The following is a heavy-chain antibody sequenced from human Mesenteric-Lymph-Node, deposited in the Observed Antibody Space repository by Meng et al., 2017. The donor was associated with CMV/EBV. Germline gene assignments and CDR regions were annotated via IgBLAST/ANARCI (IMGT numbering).Heavy chain of an antibody. J-gene: IGHJ4*02. CDR2: INPNSGII. CDR1: GYTFFAYN. CDR3: AKDMVPAAQGDFDY. V-gene: IGHV1-2*02. D-gene: IGHD2-2*01. Sequence: ASVKVSCKASGYTFFAYNMHWVREAPGQGLEWMGWINPNSGIIEYAQKFQGRVTMTKDTSVSAVYMELTRLRSDDTAVYYCAKDMVPAAQGDFDYWGQGALVTVSS.